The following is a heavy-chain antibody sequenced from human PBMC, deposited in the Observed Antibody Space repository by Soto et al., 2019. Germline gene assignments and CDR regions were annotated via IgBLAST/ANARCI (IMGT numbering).Heavy chain of an antibody. CDR3: SVSYYYGSGSYSDEWFDP. D-gene: IGHD3-10*01. J-gene: IGHJ5*02. V-gene: IGHV1-69*01. Sequence: QVQVVQSGAEVKKPGSSVKVSCKASGGSFSRYAISWVRQAPGQGLEWMGGIIPIFGPAKYAQKFQGRVTITADESTTTAYMELSSLRSDDTAVYYCSVSYYYGSGSYSDEWFDPWGQGTLVIVSS. CDR1: GGSFSRYA. CDR2: IIPIFGPA.